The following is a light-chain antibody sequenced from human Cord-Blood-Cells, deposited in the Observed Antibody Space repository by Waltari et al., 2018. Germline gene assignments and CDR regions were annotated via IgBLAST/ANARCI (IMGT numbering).Light chain of an antibody. J-gene: IGLJ3*02. V-gene: IGLV2-14*03. Sequence: QSALTQPASVSRSPVQSLPISCPGTSSDQGGYNYVSWYQQHPVNAPNLMFYDVSNRPSGVSNRFSGSKSGNTASLTISGLQAEDEADYYCSSYTSSSTEFGGGTKLTVL. CDR2: DVS. CDR1: SSDQGGYNY. CDR3: SSYTSSSTE.